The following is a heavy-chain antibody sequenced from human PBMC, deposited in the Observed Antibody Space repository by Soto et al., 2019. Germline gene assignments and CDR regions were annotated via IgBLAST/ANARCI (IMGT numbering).Heavy chain of an antibody. J-gene: IGHJ3*02. CDR2: IIPIFGTA. V-gene: IGHV1-69*06. CDR3: ARGSSGPEDAFDI. D-gene: IGHD6-19*01. Sequence: EASVKVSCKASGGTFSSYAISWVRQAPGQGLEWMGGIIPIFGTANYAQKFQGRVTITADKSTSTAYMELSSLRSEDTAVYYCARGSSGPEDAFDIWGQGTMVTVSS. CDR1: GGTFSSYA.